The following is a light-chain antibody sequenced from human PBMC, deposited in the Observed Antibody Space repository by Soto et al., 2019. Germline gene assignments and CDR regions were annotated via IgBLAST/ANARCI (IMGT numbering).Light chain of an antibody. CDR3: SSYTSSSTYV. CDR1: SSDVGGYNI. CDR2: DVT. Sequence: QSALTQPASVSGFPGQSIAISCTGTSSDVGGYNIVSWYQQHPGKAPKLMIYDVTNRPSGVSDRFSGYKSGNTASLTISGLQAEDEADYYCSSYTSSSTYVFGTGTKLTVL. J-gene: IGLJ1*01. V-gene: IGLV2-14*03.